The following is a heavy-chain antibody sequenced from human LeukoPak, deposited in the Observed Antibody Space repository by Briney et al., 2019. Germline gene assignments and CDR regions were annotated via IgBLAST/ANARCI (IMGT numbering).Heavy chain of an antibody. CDR1: GFTFSNYA. V-gene: IGHV3-23*01. J-gene: IGHJ4*02. D-gene: IGHD3-9*01. Sequence: GASLRLSCAASGFTFSNYAMSWVRQAPGKGLEWVSAITGSGGNTYYADSVKGRFTISRDNSKNTVFLQMNSLRAEDTAVYYCAKWGDYDVLTGYYVSKYWGQGTLVTVSS. CDR2: ITGSGGNT. CDR3: AKWGDYDVLTGYYVSKY.